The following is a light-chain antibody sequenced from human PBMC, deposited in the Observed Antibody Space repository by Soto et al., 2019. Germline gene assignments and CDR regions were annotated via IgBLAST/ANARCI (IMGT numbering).Light chain of an antibody. CDR1: QSVISNY. Sequence: EVVLTQSPGTVSLSPGERVTLSCRASQSVISNYLAWYQQRPGQAPRLLIYAASSRATGIPARFSGSGSGTDFTLSISRLEPEDFAVYYCQQYGSSRTWTFGQGTKVE. CDR2: AAS. J-gene: IGKJ1*01. CDR3: QQYGSSRTWT. V-gene: IGKV3-20*01.